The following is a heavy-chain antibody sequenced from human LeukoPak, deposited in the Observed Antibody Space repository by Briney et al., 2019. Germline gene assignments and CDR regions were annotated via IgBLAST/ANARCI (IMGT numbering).Heavy chain of an antibody. CDR1: GGSFSGHY. V-gene: IGHV4-34*01. J-gene: IGHJ5*02. Sequence: SETLSLTCAVYGGSFSGHYWSWIRQPPGKGLEWIGEINHSGSTNYNPSLKSRVTISVDTSKNQFSLKLSSVTAADTAVYYCARGLRMTTFHNWFDPWGQGTLVTVSS. D-gene: IGHD1-1*01. CDR3: ARGLRMTTFHNWFDP. CDR2: INHSGST.